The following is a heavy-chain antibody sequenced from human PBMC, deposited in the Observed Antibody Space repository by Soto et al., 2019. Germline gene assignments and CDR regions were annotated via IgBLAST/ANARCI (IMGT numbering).Heavy chain of an antibody. CDR3: ARPQYYYGSGSYLHYYYYYGMDV. Sequence: PGESLKISCKGSGYSFTSYWIGWVRQMPGKGLEWMGIIYPGDSDTRYSPSFQGQVTISADKSISTAYLQWSSLKASDTAMYYCARPQYYYGSGSYLHYYYYYGMDVWGQGTTVTVSS. CDR2: IYPGDSDT. J-gene: IGHJ6*02. D-gene: IGHD3-10*01. CDR1: GYSFTSYW. V-gene: IGHV5-51*01.